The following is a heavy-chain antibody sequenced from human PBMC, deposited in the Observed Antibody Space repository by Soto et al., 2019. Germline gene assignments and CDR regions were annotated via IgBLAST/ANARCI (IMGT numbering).Heavy chain of an antibody. CDR3: ARPRTTATTKGYDY. J-gene: IGHJ4*02. Sequence: ASVKVSCKASGGTFSSYPLSWVRQAPGQGLEWMGQIIPIFGIVKSAQKFQGRVSITADEFTGTGYMELSSLKSEDTAVYYCARPRTTATTKGYDYWGQGTLVTVSS. V-gene: IGHV1-69*13. CDR2: IIPIFGIV. D-gene: IGHD1-1*01. CDR1: GGTFSSYP.